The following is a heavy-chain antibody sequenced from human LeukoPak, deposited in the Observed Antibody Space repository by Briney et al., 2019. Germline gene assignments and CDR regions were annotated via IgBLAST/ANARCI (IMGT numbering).Heavy chain of an antibody. Sequence: GGSLRLSCAASGFTFSSYAMNWVRQPPGKGLEWVSAISGSGGSTYYADSVKGRFTISRDNSKNTLYLQMNSLRAEDTAVYYCAKTDSSSWYVSNWFDPWGQGTLVTVSS. CDR3: AKTDSSSWYVSNWFDP. D-gene: IGHD6-13*01. CDR1: GFTFSSYA. CDR2: ISGSGGST. J-gene: IGHJ5*02. V-gene: IGHV3-23*01.